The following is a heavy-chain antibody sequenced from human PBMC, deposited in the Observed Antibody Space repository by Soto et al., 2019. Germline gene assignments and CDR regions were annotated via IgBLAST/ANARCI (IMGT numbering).Heavy chain of an antibody. D-gene: IGHD6-25*01. Sequence: EVQLLESGGGVVQPGGSLRLSCAASGFTFSTHAMIWVRQAPGKGLNWVSTVDVGGGSTYYTDSVKGRFTVSRDNSKNTVYLHLNTLRAEDTAIYFCARDSGPAGGGACDIWGQGTMVTVSS. CDR2: VDVGGGST. V-gene: IGHV3-23*01. J-gene: IGHJ3*02. CDR3: ARDSGPAGGGACDI. CDR1: GFTFSTHA.